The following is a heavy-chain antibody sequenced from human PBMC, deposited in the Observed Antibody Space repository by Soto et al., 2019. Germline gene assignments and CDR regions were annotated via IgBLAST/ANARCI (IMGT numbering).Heavy chain of an antibody. CDR2: IYYSGVT. CDR1: GGSMRSYY. J-gene: IGHJ6*02. D-gene: IGHD6-13*01. V-gene: IGHV4-59*01. CDR3: AREGTSSWSGDYGMDV. Sequence: SETLSLTCTVSGGSMRSYYWSWIRQPPGKGLEWIGYIYYSGVTNYNPPPESRVTMSVDTSNNQFFPKLNSVTAADTAVYYCAREGTSSWSGDYGMDVWGQGTMVTVSS.